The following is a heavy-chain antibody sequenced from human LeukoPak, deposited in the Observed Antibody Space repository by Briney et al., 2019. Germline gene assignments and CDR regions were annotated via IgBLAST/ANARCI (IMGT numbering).Heavy chain of an antibody. Sequence: GGSLRLSCAASGFTFSSYSMNWVRQAPGKGLEWVSSISSSSSYIYYADSVKGRFTISRDNAKNSLYLQMNSLRAEETAVYYCARDKTYSSGSGGYWGQGTLVTVSS. J-gene: IGHJ4*02. CDR2: ISSSSSYI. CDR3: ARDKTYSSGSGGY. CDR1: GFTFSSYS. V-gene: IGHV3-21*01. D-gene: IGHD6-19*01.